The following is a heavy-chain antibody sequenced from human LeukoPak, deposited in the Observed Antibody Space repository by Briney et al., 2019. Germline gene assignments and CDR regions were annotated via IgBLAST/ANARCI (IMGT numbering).Heavy chain of an antibody. J-gene: IGHJ4*02. CDR1: GFTFSSYS. Sequence: PGGSLRLSCAASGFTFSSYSMNWVRQAPGKGLEWVSSISSSSSYIYYADSVKGRFTISRDNAKNSLYLQMNSLRAEDTAVYYCARFAYCGGDCPSDYWGQGTLVTVSS. D-gene: IGHD2-21*02. V-gene: IGHV3-21*01. CDR2: ISSSSSYI. CDR3: ARFAYCGGDCPSDY.